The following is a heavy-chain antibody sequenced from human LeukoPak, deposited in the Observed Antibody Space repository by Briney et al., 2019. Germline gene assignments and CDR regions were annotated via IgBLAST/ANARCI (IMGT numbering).Heavy chain of an antibody. CDR3: AREGRDNRFDP. J-gene: IGHJ5*02. CDR2: IYYSGST. CDR1: GGSVSSGSYY. V-gene: IGHV4-61*01. Sequence: PSETLSLTCTVSGGSVSSGSYYWSWIRQPPGKGLEWIGYIYYSGSTNYNPSLKSRVTISVDTSKNQFSLKLSSVTAADTAVYYCAREGRDNRFDPWGQGTLVTVSS.